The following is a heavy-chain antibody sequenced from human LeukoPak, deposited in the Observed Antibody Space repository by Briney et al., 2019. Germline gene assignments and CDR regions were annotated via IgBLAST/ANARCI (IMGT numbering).Heavy chain of an antibody. D-gene: IGHD3-3*01. CDR2: INPNSGGT. CDR1: GYTFTGYY. J-gene: IGHJ4*02. CDR3: ARSEVLRFLDRAHASDY. Sequence: ASVKVSCKAFGYTFTGYYMHWVRQAPGQGLEWMGWINPNSGGTNYAQKFQGRVTMTRDTSISTAYMELSRLRSDDTAVYYCARSEVLRFLDRAHASDYWGQGTLVTVSS. V-gene: IGHV1-2*02.